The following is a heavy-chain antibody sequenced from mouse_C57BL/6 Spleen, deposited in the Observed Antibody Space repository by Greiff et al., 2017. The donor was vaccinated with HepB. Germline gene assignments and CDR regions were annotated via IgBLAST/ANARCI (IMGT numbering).Heavy chain of an antibody. CDR1: GYTFTSYT. J-gene: IGHJ1*03. Sequence: QVQLKESGAELARPGASVKMSCKASGYTFTSYTMHWVKQRPGQGLEWIGYINPSSGYTKYNQKFKDKATLTADKSSSTAYKQLSSLESEDSAVYYCARSEGIYYGYDEYFDVWGTGTTVTVSS. V-gene: IGHV1-4*01. CDR2: INPSSGYT. CDR3: ARSEGIYYGYDEYFDV. D-gene: IGHD2-2*01.